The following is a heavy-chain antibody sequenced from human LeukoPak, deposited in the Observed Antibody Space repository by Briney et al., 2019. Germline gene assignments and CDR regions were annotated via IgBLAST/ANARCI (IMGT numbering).Heavy chain of an antibody. CDR1: GRSLSSYY. D-gene: IGHD4-17*01. V-gene: IGHV4-59*07. CDR2: LYYRGST. CDR3: ARVKGHAYAYFDY. J-gene: IGHJ4*02. Sequence: SVTLSLPCTVSGRSLSSYYGSWLRRPPGKGLEWLRYLYYRGSTNHSPSLKSRVPIPVNTSKNQYSLKLSSVTAADTAVYYGARVKGHAYAYFDYWGQGTLVTVSS.